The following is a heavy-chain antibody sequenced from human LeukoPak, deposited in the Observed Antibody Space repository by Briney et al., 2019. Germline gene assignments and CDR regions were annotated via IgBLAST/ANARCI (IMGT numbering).Heavy chain of an antibody. J-gene: IGHJ4*02. D-gene: IGHD3-22*01. V-gene: IGHV5-51*01. CDR1: GSSFTSYW. CDR3: ATHDSNDFDY. Sequence: GAPLKISCKGSGSSFTSYWIGWVRQMPGKGLEWMGIIFPGDSDTRYSPSFRGQVTISADKSISTAYLQWSSLKASDTAMYYCATHDSNDFDYWGQGTLVTVSS. CDR2: IFPGDSDT.